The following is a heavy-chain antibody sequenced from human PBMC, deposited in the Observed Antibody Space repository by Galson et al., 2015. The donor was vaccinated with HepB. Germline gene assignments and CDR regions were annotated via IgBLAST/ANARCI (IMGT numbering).Heavy chain of an antibody. CDR1: GYIFTGYY. J-gene: IGHJ4*02. CDR2: INPNSGDT. V-gene: IGHV1-2*02. Sequence: SVKVSCKASGYIFTGYYLHWVRQAPGQGLEWMGWINPNSGDTKYAQKFQGRVTMTRDMVITTGYMEVNSLRFDDTAVYFCASGLTIFGVVIPMYYWGQGTLVTVSS. CDR3: ASGLTIFGVVIPMYY. D-gene: IGHD3-3*01.